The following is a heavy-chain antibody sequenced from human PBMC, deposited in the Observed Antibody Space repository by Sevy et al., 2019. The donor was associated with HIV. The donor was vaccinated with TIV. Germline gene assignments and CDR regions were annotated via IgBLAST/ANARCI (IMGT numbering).Heavy chain of an antibody. Sequence: GGSLRLSCAASGFTFSIYSMNWVRQAPGKGLEWVSSISSSSNYIYYADSVKGRFTISRDNAKNSLYLQMNSLRAEDTAVYYCVRDLTIAVATWEAFDIWGQGTMVTVSS. CDR1: GFTFSIYS. D-gene: IGHD6-19*01. V-gene: IGHV3-21*06. J-gene: IGHJ3*02. CDR2: ISSSSNYI. CDR3: VRDLTIAVATWEAFDI.